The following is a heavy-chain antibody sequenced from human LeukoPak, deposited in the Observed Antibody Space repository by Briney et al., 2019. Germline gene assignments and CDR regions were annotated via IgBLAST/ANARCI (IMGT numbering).Heavy chain of an antibody. CDR1: GFTFSAYG. Sequence: GGSLRLSCAASGFTFSAYGMSWVRQSPGQGLEWVSGIRANGSITFYARSVRGRFTISRDNPQNTVYLQMNSLRAEDTAVYYCARGRSGSSDLFDYWGQGTLVTVSS. D-gene: IGHD3-10*01. CDR3: ARGRSGSSDLFDY. CDR2: IRANGSIT. V-gene: IGHV3-23*01. J-gene: IGHJ4*02.